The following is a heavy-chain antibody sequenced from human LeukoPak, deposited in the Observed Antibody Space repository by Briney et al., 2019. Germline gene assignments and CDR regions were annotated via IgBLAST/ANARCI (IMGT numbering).Heavy chain of an antibody. V-gene: IGHV3-64D*06. D-gene: IGHD5-24*01. CDR1: GFTFSSYA. Sequence: GGSLRLSCAASGFTFSSYAMHWVRQAPGKGLEYVSAVDANGRTIYYADSVKGRFTISRDDSKNTLYLHMSSLRPEDTAIYYCYCRDDLPAWGQGTLVTISS. CDR2: VDANGRTI. J-gene: IGHJ5*02. CDR3: YCRDDLPA.